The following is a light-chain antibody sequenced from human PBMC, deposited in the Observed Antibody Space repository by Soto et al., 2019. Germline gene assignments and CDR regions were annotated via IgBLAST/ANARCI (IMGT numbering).Light chain of an antibody. CDR3: QQLHDYPIT. V-gene: IGKV1-9*01. Sequence: ILFTQSPSSLSSSLGDIVTITFRASQGIDSSFAWYQQKPGKAPKLLIYAASSLQSGVPSRFSGSGSRTDFTLTISSLQPEDFATYYCQQLHDYPITFGQGTRLEIK. CDR2: AAS. CDR1: QGIDSS. J-gene: IGKJ5*01.